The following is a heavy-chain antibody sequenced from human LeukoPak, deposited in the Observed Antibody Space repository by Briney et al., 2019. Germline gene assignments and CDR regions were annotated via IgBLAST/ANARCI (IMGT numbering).Heavy chain of an antibody. CDR2: INPSGVST. J-gene: IGHJ6*03. V-gene: IGHV1-46*01. Sequence: ASVKVSCKASGYTFTSYYMHWVRQAPGQGLEWMGIINPSGVSTSYAQKFQGRVTMTRDTSTSTVYMERSSLRSEDTAVYYCARVSGFGSGSYYNRIYMDVWGTGTTVTVS. D-gene: IGHD3-10*01. CDR1: GYTFTSYY. CDR3: ARVSGFGSGSYYNRIYMDV.